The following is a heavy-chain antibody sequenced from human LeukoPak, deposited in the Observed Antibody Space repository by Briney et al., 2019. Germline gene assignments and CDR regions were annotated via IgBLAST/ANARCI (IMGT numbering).Heavy chain of an antibody. CDR3: ARDWGGSYRDAFDI. D-gene: IGHD1-26*01. CDR1: GGSISGSSYY. J-gene: IGHJ3*02. Sequence: SETLSLTCTVSGGSISGSSYYWGWIRQPPGKGLEWIGSIYYSGSTYYNPSLKSRVTISVDTSKNQFSLKLSSVTAADTAVYYCARDWGGSYRDAFDIWGQGTMVTVSS. V-gene: IGHV4-39*07. CDR2: IYYSGST.